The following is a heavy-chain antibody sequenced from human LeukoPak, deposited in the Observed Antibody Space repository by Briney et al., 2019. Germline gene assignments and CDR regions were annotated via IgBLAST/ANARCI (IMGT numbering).Heavy chain of an antibody. V-gene: IGHV3-21*01. J-gene: IGHJ4*02. CDR1: GFTFSSYS. Sequence: GGSVRLSCAASGFTFSSYSMNWVREAPGKGLEWVSSISSSSSYIYYADSVKGRFTISRDNAKNSLYLQMNSLRAEDTAVYYCARNNVEMATSFDYWGQGTLVTVSS. D-gene: IGHD5-24*01. CDR3: ARNNVEMATSFDY. CDR2: ISSSSSYI.